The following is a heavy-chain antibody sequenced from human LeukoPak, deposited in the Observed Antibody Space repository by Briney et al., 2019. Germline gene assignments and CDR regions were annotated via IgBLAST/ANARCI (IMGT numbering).Heavy chain of an antibody. CDR3: ARYGSGSYSDSYGMDV. CDR1: GYTFTSYD. D-gene: IGHD3-10*01. J-gene: IGHJ6*02. CDR2: MNPNSGNT. V-gene: IGHV1-8*01. Sequence: ASVKVSRKASGYTFTSYDINWVRQATGQGLEWMGWMNPNSGNTGYAQKFQGRVTMTRNTSISTAYMELSSLRSEDAAVYYCARYGSGSYSDSYGMDVWGQGTTVTVSS.